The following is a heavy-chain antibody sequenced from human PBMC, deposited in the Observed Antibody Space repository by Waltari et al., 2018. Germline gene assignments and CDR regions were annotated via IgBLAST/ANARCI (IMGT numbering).Heavy chain of an antibody. CDR1: GFTFNKAW. Sequence: EVQLVESGGGLVKRGGSLRLSCAASGFTFNKAWLNWVRQAPGMGLEWVGRIKSKTDGESRDYAAPVKGRFTISRDDSKNTMFLQMNSLKIEDTAVYYCTNGSRLDPWGQGTLVTVTP. CDR3: TNGSRLDP. CDR2: IKSKTDGESR. J-gene: IGHJ5*02. V-gene: IGHV3-15*01.